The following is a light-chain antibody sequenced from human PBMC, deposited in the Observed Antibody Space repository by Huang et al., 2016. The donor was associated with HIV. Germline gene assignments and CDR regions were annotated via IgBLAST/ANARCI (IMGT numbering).Light chain of an antibody. CDR1: QSVGTK. CDR3: QQYNDFRT. CDR2: GAF. Sequence: EIVMTQSPVTLSVSPGERATRSCRASQSVGTKLAWYKQRPGQAPRLLIYGAFTRATGIPARFSGSGSGTEFTLTISSLQSEDFAIYYCQQYNDFRTFGQGTKVETK. V-gene: IGKV3-15*01. J-gene: IGKJ1*01.